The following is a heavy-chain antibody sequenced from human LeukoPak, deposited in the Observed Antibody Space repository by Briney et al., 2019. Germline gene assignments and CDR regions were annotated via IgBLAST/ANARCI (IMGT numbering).Heavy chain of an antibody. V-gene: IGHV3-30*18. CDR1: GFTFSSYG. Sequence: GGSLRLSCAASGFTFSSYGMHWVRQAPGKGLDWVAVISNDGSKKYYADSVKGRFTISRDNSKNTLSLQVSSLRAEDTAVYYCAKDRYSYAFEYSDSWGQGTLVTVSS. J-gene: IGHJ4*02. CDR3: AKDRYSYAFEYSDS. D-gene: IGHD5-18*01. CDR2: ISNDGSKK.